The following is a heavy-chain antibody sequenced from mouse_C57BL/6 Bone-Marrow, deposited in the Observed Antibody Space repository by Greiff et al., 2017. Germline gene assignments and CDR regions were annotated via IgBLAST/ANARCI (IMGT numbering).Heavy chain of an antibody. V-gene: IGHV1-55*01. CDR2: IYPTSGRT. D-gene: IGHD4-1*01. CDR3: ARSGPLGRSFDY. J-gene: IGHJ2*01. Sequence: QVQLQQPGAELVKPGASVTMSCKASGYTFTSCWITWVKQRPGQGLEWIGDIYPTSGRTNYNEKFKSKAILTVDTSSNTAYMQLSSLTSEDSAVFYCARSGPLGRSFDYWGQGTTLTVSS. CDR1: GYTFTSCW.